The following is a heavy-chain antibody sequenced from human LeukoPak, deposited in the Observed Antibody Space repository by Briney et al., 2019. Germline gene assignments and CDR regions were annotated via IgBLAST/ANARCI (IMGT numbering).Heavy chain of an antibody. CDR3: ARHGLEGGYSYGYFD. CDR2: IYYSGST. J-gene: IGHJ4*02. V-gene: IGHV4-39*01. CDR1: GGSISSSSYY. Sequence: SETLSLTCTVSGGSISSSSYYWGWIRQPPGKGLEWIGSIYYSGSTYYNPSLKSRVTISVDTSKNQFSLKLSSVTAADTAVYYCARHGLEGGYSYGYFDWGQGTLVTVSS. D-gene: IGHD5-18*01.